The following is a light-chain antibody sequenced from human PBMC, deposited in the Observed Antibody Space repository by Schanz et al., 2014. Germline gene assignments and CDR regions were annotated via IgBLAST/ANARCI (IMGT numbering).Light chain of an antibody. Sequence: DIVMTQTPVSLSVPPGQPASISCKSRQSLLFTDGKTYLCWYLQKPGQPPQLLIFEVSNRFSGVPDRFSGSGSGTDFTLKISRVEAEDVGVYYCMQSLATPHTFGQGTKLEIK. V-gene: IGKV2D-29*01. CDR2: EVS. J-gene: IGKJ2*01. CDR1: QSLLFTDGKTY. CDR3: MQSLATPHT.